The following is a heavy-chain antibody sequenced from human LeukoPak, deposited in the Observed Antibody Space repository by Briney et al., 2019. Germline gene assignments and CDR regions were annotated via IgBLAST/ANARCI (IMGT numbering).Heavy chain of an antibody. Sequence: SGTLSLTCAVSSGSISSSNWWSWVRQPPGKGLEWIGKIYHSGSTNYNPSLKSRVTISVDKSKNQFSLKLNSVTAADTAVYYCARSYYDILTGYSYLDYWGQGTLVTVSS. CDR2: IYHSGST. CDR1: SGSISSSNW. J-gene: IGHJ4*02. D-gene: IGHD3-9*01. CDR3: ARSYYDILTGYSYLDY. V-gene: IGHV4-4*02.